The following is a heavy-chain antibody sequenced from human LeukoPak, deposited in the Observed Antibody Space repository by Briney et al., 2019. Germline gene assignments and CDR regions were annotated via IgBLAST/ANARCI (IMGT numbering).Heavy chain of an antibody. CDR1: TSTFTCCI. Sequence: PGGSLRLSCAASTSTFTCCIMHWVRQAPGKGLEWVALISSDGTHEYYADSVKGRVTISRDNSKSTLYLQMNSLRAEDTAVYYCAILYFDWLSPLDYWGQGTLVTVSS. CDR2: ISSDGTHE. D-gene: IGHD3-9*01. V-gene: IGHV3-30-3*01. J-gene: IGHJ4*02. CDR3: AILYFDWLSPLDY.